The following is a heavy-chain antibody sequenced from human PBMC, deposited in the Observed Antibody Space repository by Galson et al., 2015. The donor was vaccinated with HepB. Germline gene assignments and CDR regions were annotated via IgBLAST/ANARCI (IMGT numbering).Heavy chain of an antibody. J-gene: IGHJ4*02. CDR2: INPNSGGT. D-gene: IGHD6-19*01. Sequence: SVKVSCKASGYTFTGYYMHWVRQAPGQGLEWMGWINPNSGGTNYAQKFQGWVTMTRDTSISTAYMELSRLRSDDTAVYYCARDLGSGWSYYFDYWGQGTLVTVSS. CDR3: ARDLGSGWSYYFDY. V-gene: IGHV1-2*04. CDR1: GYTFTGYY.